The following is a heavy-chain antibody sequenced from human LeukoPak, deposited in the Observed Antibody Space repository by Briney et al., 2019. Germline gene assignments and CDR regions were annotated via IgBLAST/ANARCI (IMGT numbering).Heavy chain of an antibody. CDR2: ISWNSGSI. CDR3: AKDIGRGYSSGPGN. J-gene: IGHJ4*02. V-gene: IGHV3-9*01. CDR1: GFTFDDYA. Sequence: GGSLRLSCAASGFTFDDYAMHWVRQAPGKGLEWVSGISWNSGSIGYADSVKGRFTISRDNAKNSPYLQMNSLRAEDTALYYCAKDIGRGYSSGPGNWGQGTLVTVSS. D-gene: IGHD6-19*01.